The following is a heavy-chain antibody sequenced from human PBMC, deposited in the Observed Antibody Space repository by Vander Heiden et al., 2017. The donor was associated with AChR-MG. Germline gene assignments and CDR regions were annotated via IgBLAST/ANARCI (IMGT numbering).Heavy chain of an antibody. CDR1: GGSFSGYY. CDR3: ARDYCGGDCYPNWFDP. J-gene: IGHJ5*02. D-gene: IGHD2-21*02. V-gene: IGHV4-34*01. Sequence: QVQLQPWGAGLLKPSETLSLTCAVYGGSFSGYYWSWIRQPPGKGLEWFGEINHSGSTNYNPSLKSRVTISVDTSKNQFSLKLSSVTAADTAVYYCARDYCGGDCYPNWFDPWGQGTLVTVSS. CDR2: INHSGST.